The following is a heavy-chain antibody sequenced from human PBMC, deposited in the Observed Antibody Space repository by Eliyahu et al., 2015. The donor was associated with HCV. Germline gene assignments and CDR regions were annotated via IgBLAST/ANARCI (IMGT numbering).Heavy chain of an antibody. J-gene: IGHJ6*02. CDR2: VSWNSGNI. Sequence: EVQLVESGGGLVQPGRSLRLSCAASGFTFDDYAMHWVRQAPGKGLEWVSGVSWNSGNIGYADSVKGRFTISRDNAKNSLYLQMNNLRAEDTALYYCAKDGYESLYYNGMDVWGQGTTVTVSS. CDR1: GFTFDDYA. CDR3: AKDGYESLYYNGMDV. V-gene: IGHV3-9*01. D-gene: IGHD3-16*01.